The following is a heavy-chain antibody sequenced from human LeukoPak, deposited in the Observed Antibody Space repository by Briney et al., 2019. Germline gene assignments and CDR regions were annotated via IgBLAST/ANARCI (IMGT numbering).Heavy chain of an antibody. CDR1: GFTFSSYG. D-gene: IGHD4-17*01. CDR2: IWYDGSNK. V-gene: IGHV3-33*06. Sequence: PGGSLRLSCAASGFTFSSYGMHWVRQAPGKGLEWVAVIWYDGSNKYYADSVKGRFTISRDNSKNTLYLQMNSLGAEDTAVYYCAKDNPPYGDYVFDYWGQGTLVTVSS. CDR3: AKDNPPYGDYVFDY. J-gene: IGHJ4*02.